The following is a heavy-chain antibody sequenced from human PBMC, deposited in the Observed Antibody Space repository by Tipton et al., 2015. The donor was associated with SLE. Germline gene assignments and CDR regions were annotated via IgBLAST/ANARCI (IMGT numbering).Heavy chain of an antibody. D-gene: IGHD2-2*01. CDR3: ARGQRPGYCSRASCPYYYYYMDV. CDR1: GGSISSYY. CDR2: INQSGST. V-gene: IGHV4-34*01. J-gene: IGHJ6*03. Sequence: TLSLTCTVSGGSISSYYWSWIRQPPGKGLEWIGEINQSGSTNYNPSLKSRVTISVDTSKSQFSLKLSSVTAADTAVYYCARGQRPGYCSRASCPYYYYYMDVWVKGTTVTVSS.